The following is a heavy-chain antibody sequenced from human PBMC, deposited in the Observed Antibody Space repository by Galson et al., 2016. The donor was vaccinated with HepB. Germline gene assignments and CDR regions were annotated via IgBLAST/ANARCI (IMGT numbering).Heavy chain of an antibody. D-gene: IGHD3-16*01. CDR1: GFTFTTSA. J-gene: IGHJ6*02. CDR3: AAETLGPNFDYMWATYSV. CDR2: IVVRSGNT. Sequence: SVKVSCKASGFTFTTSAVQWVRQARGQRPEWIGRIVVRSGNTNYAQKFQERLTITRDMSTSTAYMDLSSLRSEDTAIYYCAAETLGPNFDYMWATYSVWGQGTTVTVPS. V-gene: IGHV1-58*01.